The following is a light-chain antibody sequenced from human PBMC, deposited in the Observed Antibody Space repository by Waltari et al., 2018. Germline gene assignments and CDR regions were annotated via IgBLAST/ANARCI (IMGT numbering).Light chain of an antibody. J-gene: IGLJ1*01. CDR2: DVS. V-gene: IGLV2-14*03. CDR3: SAYTTSVTLV. CDR1: SSDVGAYDY. Sequence: QSALTQPASVSGSPGQSITISCTGTSSDVGAYDYVSWYQQHPGKAPQLMIYDVSNRPSGISNRFSGSKSGNTASLRISGLQTEDEAEYYCSAYTTSVTLVFGTGTKVTVL.